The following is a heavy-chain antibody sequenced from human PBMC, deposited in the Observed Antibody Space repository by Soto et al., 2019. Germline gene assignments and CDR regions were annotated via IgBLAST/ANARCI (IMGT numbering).Heavy chain of an antibody. V-gene: IGHV4-61*01. D-gene: IGHD3-3*01. CDR2: IYYRGST. J-gene: IGHJ6*02. Sequence: TSETLSLTWIVAGGSVSSGSYWWDWIRQPAGKGLEWIGYIYYRGSTNYNPTLKSRVTISVDTSKNQSSLKLSSVTAADTAVYYCAXDNDDFWSGSPNYGMDVWGQGTTVTVSS. CDR3: AXDNDDFWSGSPNYGMDV. CDR1: GGSVSSGSYW.